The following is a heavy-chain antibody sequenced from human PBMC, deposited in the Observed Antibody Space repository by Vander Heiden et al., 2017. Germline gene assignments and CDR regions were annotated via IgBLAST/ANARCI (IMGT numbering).Heavy chain of an antibody. D-gene: IGHD5-18*01. J-gene: IGHJ5*02. CDR1: GYSISSGYY. CDR2: IYQGGNT. V-gene: IGHV4-38-2*01. CDR3: ARVGDGYIYGYAVWFDP. Sequence: QLHLQESGPGLVKPSESLSLTCAVPGYSISSGYYWAWTRQPPGTGLEWIGSIYQGGNTYYNPSLKSRLTISVDTSKSQFSLKLTSVTAADTAVYYCARVGDGYIYGYAVWFDPWGQGTLVTVSS.